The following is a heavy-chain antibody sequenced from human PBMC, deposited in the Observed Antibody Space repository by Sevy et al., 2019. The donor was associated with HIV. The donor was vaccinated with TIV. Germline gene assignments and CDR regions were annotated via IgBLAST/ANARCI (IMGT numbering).Heavy chain of an antibody. CDR3: ARSFCSSTSCSHDGLDV. J-gene: IGHJ6*02. CDR2: TRNKANNYTT. Sequence: GESLKISCAASGFTFSDHYMDWVRQAPGKGLEWVGRTRNKANNYTTEYAASVKGRFTISRDDSKNSLYLQMNSLKTEDMAVYYCARSFCSSTSCSHDGLDVWGQGTTVTVSS. CDR1: GFTFSDHY. D-gene: IGHD2-2*01. V-gene: IGHV3-72*01.